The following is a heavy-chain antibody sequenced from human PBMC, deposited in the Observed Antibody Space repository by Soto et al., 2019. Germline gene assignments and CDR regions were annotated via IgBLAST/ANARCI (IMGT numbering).Heavy chain of an antibody. CDR2: ISGSGGST. D-gene: IGHD3-22*01. CDR1: GFTFSSYA. CDR3: AKDPTTLSYYYDSSGYYYY. J-gene: IGHJ4*02. Sequence: PGGSLRLSCAASGFTFSSYAMSWVRQAPGKGLEWVSAISGSGGSTYYADSVKGRFTISRDNSKNTLYLQMNSLRAEDTAVYYCAKDPTTLSYYYDSSGYYYYWGQGTLVTVSS. V-gene: IGHV3-23*01.